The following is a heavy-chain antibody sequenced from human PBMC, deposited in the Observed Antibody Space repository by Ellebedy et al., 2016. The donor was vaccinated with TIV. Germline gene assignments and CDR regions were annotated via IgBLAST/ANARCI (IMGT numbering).Heavy chain of an antibody. D-gene: IGHD3-3*01. Sequence: AASVKVSCKASGYTFNTHYMHWVRQAPGQGLEWMGMIEPRGGSANYEQKFEGSVTMTRDTSTNTVYMELGSLTSEDTAVYYCARDLTIFGVSYYYGMDVWGQGTAVTVFS. CDR2: IEPRGGSA. CDR1: GYTFNTHY. CDR3: ARDLTIFGVSYYYGMDV. J-gene: IGHJ6*02. V-gene: IGHV1-46*02.